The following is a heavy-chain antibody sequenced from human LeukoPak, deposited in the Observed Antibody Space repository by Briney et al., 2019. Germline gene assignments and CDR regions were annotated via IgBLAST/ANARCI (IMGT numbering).Heavy chain of an antibody. CDR2: IYSGGST. J-gene: IGHJ4*02. V-gene: IGHV3-66*01. Sequence: GGSLRLSCAASGFTVSSKYMSWARQAPGKGLEWVSVIYSGGSTYYADSVKGRFTISRDNSKKTVYLQMNSLRGEDTAVYYCAREGGSSSFDYWGQGTLVTVSS. CDR3: AREGGSSSFDY. D-gene: IGHD6-6*01. CDR1: GFTVSSKY.